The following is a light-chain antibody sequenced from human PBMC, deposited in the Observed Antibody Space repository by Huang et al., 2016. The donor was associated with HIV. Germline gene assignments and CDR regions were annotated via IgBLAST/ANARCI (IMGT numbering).Light chain of an antibody. V-gene: IGKV3-15*01. Sequence: EIVMTQSPATLSVSPGERATLSCRASQSVGSNLAWYQQKPGQAPRLLFDGASTRATGIPARFSGSASGTEFTLTISSLHSEDFAVYYCHQYNNWPPWTFGQGTKVEIK. CDR2: GAS. J-gene: IGKJ1*01. CDR1: QSVGSN. CDR3: HQYNNWPPWT.